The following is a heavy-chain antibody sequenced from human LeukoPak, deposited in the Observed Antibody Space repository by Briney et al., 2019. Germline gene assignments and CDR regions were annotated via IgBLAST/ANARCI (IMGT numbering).Heavy chain of an antibody. CDR3: ARVPYDFWSGYYQLDFDY. D-gene: IGHD3-3*01. CDR2: INPNSGGT. J-gene: IGHJ4*02. Sequence: ASVKVSCKASGYTFTGYYMHWVRQAPGQGLEWMGWINPNSGGTNYAQKLQGRVTMTRDTAISTAYMELSRLRSDDTAVYYCARVPYDFWSGYYQLDFDYWGQGTLVTVSS. CDR1: GYTFTGYY. V-gene: IGHV1-2*02.